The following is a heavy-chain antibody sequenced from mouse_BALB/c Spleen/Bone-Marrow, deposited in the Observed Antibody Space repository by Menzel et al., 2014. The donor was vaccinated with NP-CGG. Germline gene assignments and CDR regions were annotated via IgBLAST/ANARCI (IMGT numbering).Heavy chain of an antibody. CDR2: IDPGTGRT. CDR1: GYTFTSYW. D-gene: IGHD2-2*01. Sequence: VQGVESGAELVKPGASVKLSCKASGYTFTSYWMHWVKQRPGQGLEWIGEIDPGTGRTDYNKKFKSPATLTVDKSSSTAYMHLSSLTSEDSAVYYCARINGYDYWGQGTTLTVSS. V-gene: IGHV1S81*02. J-gene: IGHJ2*01. CDR3: ARINGYDY.